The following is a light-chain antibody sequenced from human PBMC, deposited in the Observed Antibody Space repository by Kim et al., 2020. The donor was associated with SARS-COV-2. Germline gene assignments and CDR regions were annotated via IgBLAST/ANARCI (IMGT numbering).Light chain of an antibody. CDR3: PVWDSSGDHVV. J-gene: IGLJ3*02. CDR2: YDS. Sequence: SYELTQPPSVSVAPGKTARITCGGNNIASKSVHWYQQKPGQAPVLVIYYDSDRPSGIPERFSGSNSGNTATLTISRVEAGDEADYYCPVWDSSGDHVVFG. CDR1: NIASKS. V-gene: IGLV3-21*04.